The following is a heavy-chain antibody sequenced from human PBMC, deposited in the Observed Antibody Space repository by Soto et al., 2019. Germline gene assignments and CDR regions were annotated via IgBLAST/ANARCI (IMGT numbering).Heavy chain of an antibody. V-gene: IGHV4-34*01. J-gene: IGHJ4*02. Sequence: QVQLQQWGAGLLKPSETQSLTCAVYGGSFSGYYWSWIRQPPGKGLEWIGEINHSGSTNYNPSLKSRVTISVDTSKNQFSLKLSSVTAADTAVYYCARGQVARRFLEWLSLLFDYWGQGTLVTVSS. D-gene: IGHD3-3*01. CDR2: INHSGST. CDR3: ARGQVARRFLEWLSLLFDY. CDR1: GGSFSGYY.